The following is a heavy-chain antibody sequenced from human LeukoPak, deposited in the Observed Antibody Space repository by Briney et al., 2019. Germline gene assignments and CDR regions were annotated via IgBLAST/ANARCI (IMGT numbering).Heavy chain of an antibody. D-gene: IGHD5-18*01. J-gene: IGHJ6*03. CDR1: GYSISSGYY. CDR2: IYHSGST. V-gene: IGHV4-38-2*01. Sequence: SETLSLTCAVSGYSISSGYYWGWIRQRPGKGLEWIGSIYHSGSTYYNPSLKSRVTISVDTSKNQFSLKLSPVTAADTAVYYCARHRNLDTAYYMDVWGKGTTVTVSS. CDR3: ARHRNLDTAYYMDV.